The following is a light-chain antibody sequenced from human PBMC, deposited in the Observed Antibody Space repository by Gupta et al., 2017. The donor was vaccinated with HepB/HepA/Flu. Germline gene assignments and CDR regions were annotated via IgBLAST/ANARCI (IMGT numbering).Light chain of an antibody. J-gene: IGKJ1*01. CDR3: QQYNDWPLT. V-gene: IGKV3-15*01. CDR1: QSVSTN. CDR2: DAS. Sequence: EIVMTQSPATLSVSPGERATLSCRASQSVSTNLAWYQQKPGQTPRLLIYDASTRATDIPPRFSGSGSGTEFTLTISSLQSEDLAVYYCQQYNDWPLTFGQGTKLEIK.